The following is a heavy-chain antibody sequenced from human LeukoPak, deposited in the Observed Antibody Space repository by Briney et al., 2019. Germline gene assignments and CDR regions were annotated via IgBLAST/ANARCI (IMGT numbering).Heavy chain of an antibody. J-gene: IGHJ1*01. D-gene: IGHD2-2*02. CDR3: AKIPYCSSTSCYTGADFQH. Sequence: PGGSLRLSCAASGFTFSNYDMHWVRQAPGKGLECVAFIRFDGSNKYYADSVKGRFTISRDNSKNTLYLQMNSLRAEDTAVYYCAKIPYCSSTSCYTGADFQHWGQGTLVTVSS. CDR2: IRFDGSNK. V-gene: IGHV3-30*02. CDR1: GFTFSNYD.